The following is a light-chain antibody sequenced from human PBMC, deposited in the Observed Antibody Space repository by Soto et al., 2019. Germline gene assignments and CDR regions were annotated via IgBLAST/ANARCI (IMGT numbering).Light chain of an antibody. CDR1: QSISGNY. Sequence: EVVLTQSPGTLSLSPGERVTLSCRASQSISGNYLAWYQHKPGQAPSLLIVGATTRATGVPARFSGSGSGTDFTLTISRLEPEDFAVYHCQQYNKWSSISFGQGTRLEIK. J-gene: IGKJ5*01. CDR2: GAT. CDR3: QQYNKWSSIS. V-gene: IGKV3-20*01.